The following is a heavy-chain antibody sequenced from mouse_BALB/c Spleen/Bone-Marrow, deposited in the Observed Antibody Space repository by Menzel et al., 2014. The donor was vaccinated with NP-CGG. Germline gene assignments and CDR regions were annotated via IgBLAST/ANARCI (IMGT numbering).Heavy chain of an antibody. CDR2: IYPGDGDT. Sequence: QVQLQQSGAELARPGASVKLSCKASGYTFTSYWMQWVKQRPGQGLEWIGAIYPGDGDTRYTQKFKGKATLTADKSSSTAYKQLSSLASEESAVYYCAREKGSALLRPRQAWFAYWGQGTLVTVSA. CDR3: AREKGSALLRPRQAWFAY. CDR1: GYTFTSYW. J-gene: IGHJ3*01. V-gene: IGHV1-87*01. D-gene: IGHD1-2*01.